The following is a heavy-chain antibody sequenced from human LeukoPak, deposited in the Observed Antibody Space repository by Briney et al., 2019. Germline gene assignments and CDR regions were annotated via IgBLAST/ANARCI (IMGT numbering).Heavy chain of an antibody. Sequence: PSETLSLTCAVYGGSFSGYYWSWIRQPPGKGLEWIGEINHSGSTNYNPSLKSRVTISVDTSKNQFSLNLSSVTAADTAVYYCARQRVEYCTNGVCYGFDYWGQGTLVTVSS. J-gene: IGHJ4*02. CDR1: GGSFSGYY. V-gene: IGHV4-34*01. D-gene: IGHD2-8*01. CDR2: INHSGST. CDR3: ARQRVEYCTNGVCYGFDY.